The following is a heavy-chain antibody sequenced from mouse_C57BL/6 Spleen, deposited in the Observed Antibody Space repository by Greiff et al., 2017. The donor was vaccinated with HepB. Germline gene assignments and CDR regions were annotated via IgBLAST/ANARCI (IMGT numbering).Heavy chain of an antibody. CDR2: IYPGSGNT. Sequence: QVQLQQSGPELVKPGASVKISCKASGYSFTSYYIHWVKQRPGQGLEWIGWIYPGSGNTKYNEKFKGKATLTADTSSSTAYMQLSSLTSEDSAVYYCAGDYSNYFFAYWGQGTLVTVSA. CDR3: AGDYSNYFFAY. V-gene: IGHV1-66*01. D-gene: IGHD2-5*01. CDR1: GYSFTSYY. J-gene: IGHJ3*01.